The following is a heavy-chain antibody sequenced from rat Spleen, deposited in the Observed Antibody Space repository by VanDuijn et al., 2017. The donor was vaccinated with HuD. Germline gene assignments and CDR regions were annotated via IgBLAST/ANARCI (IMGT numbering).Heavy chain of an antibody. CDR2: ISSGGTS. Sequence: SGPGLVQPSQTLSLTCTVSGFSLTSYTLSWVRQSPGKGLEWIGAISSGGTSYYNSVLNPRVSISRDISKSQVFLKMNSLQTEDTAMYFCARGWERFAYWGQGTLVTVSS. V-gene: IGHV2-6*01. J-gene: IGHJ3*01. CDR1: GFSLTSYT. CDR3: ARGWERFAY. D-gene: IGHD5-1*01.